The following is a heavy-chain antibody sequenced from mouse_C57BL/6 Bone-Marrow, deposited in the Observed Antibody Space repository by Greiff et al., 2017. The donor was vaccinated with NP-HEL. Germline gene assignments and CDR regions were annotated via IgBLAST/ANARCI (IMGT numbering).Heavy chain of an antibody. Sequence: QVQLQQPGPELVKPGASVKLSCKASGYTFTSYWMHWVKQRPGQGLAWIGNNHPSNGGTNYNEKFKSKATLTVDKSSSTAYMQLSSLTSEDSAVYYGARAGGPTVGYYFDDWGQGTTRTVSS. CDR3: ARAGGPTVGYYFDD. D-gene: IGHD1-1*01. V-gene: IGHV1-53*01. J-gene: IGHJ2*01. CDR1: GYTFTSYW. CDR2: NHPSNGGT.